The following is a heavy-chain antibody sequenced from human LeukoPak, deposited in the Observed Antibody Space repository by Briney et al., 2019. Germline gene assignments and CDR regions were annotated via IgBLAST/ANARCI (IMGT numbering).Heavy chain of an antibody. D-gene: IGHD3-10*01. J-gene: IGHJ4*02. CDR1: GGSISSYY. CDR2: IYYSGST. CDR3: ARNSDYYGSGSYDY. Sequence: SETLSLTCTVSGGSISSYYWSWIRQPPGKGLEWIGYIYYSGSTNYNPSLKSRVTISVDTSKNQFSLKLSSVTAADTAVYYCARNSDYYGSGSYDYWGQGTLVTVSS. V-gene: IGHV4-59*01.